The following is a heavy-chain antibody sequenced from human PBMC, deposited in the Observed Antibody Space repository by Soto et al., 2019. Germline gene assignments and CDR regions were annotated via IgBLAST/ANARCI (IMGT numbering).Heavy chain of an antibody. CDR2: ISGSGDST. CDR1: GFTFSSYA. J-gene: IGHJ1*01. Sequence: GGSLRLSCAASGFTFSSYAMSWVRQAPGKGLEWVSGISGSGDSTYYADSVKGRFTISRDNSKNTLYLQMNSLRAEDTSVYFCAKGVPGIAVAGTGYFQHWGQGTLVTVSS. CDR3: AKGVPGIAVAGTGYFQH. V-gene: IGHV3-23*01. D-gene: IGHD6-19*01.